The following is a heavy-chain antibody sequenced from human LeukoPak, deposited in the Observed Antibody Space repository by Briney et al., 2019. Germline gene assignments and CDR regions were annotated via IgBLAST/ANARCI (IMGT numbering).Heavy chain of an antibody. CDR2: IVSNSGDT. Sequence: ASVKVSCKDCGYTFTGYYLHWVRQAPGQRLEWMVWIVSNSGDTNYAQKFQGRVTMTRDTSIITAYLELNRLRSDDTAVYYCARIHSEYHFDYWGQGTLVTVSS. CDR3: ARIHSEYHFDY. CDR1: GYTFTGYY. J-gene: IGHJ4*02. V-gene: IGHV1-2*02. D-gene: IGHD2/OR15-2a*01.